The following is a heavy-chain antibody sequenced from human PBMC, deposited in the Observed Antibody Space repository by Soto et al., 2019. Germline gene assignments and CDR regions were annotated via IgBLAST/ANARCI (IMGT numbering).Heavy chain of an antibody. J-gene: IGHJ6*02. CDR2: IYTSGST. D-gene: IGHD2-8*01. CDR1: GGSISSYY. CDR3: ARDGIAGYCTNGVCYTHVYGMDV. V-gene: IGHV4-4*07. Sequence: ETLSLTCTVSGGSISSYYWSWIRQPAGKGLEWTGRIYTSGSTNYNPSLKSRVTMSVDTSKNQFSLKLSSVTAADTAVYYCARDGIAGYCTNGVCYTHVYGMDVWGQGTTVTVSS.